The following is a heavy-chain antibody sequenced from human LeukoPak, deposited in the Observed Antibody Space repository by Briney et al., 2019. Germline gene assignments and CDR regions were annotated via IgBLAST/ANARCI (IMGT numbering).Heavy chain of an antibody. Sequence: PRASVKVSCRASGYTFTSYDINWVRQATGQGLEWMGWMNPNSGNTGYAQKFQGRVTMTRDMSTSTVYMELSSLRSEDTAVYYCARAEFERAAAGTDYWGQGTLVTVSS. J-gene: IGHJ4*02. CDR1: GYTFTSYD. D-gene: IGHD6-13*01. CDR2: MNPNSGNT. V-gene: IGHV1-8*02. CDR3: ARAEFERAAAGTDY.